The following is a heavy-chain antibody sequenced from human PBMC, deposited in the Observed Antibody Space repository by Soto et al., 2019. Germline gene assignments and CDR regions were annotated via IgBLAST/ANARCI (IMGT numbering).Heavy chain of an antibody. CDR1: GYTFTSYG. J-gene: IGHJ5*02. V-gene: IGHV1-18*01. CDR3: ARAIGYCTNGVCFWFAP. D-gene: IGHD2-8*01. CDR2: ISAYNGNT. Sequence: ASVKVSCKASGYTFTSYGISWVRQAPGQGLEWMGWISAYNGNTNYAQKLQGRVTMTTDTSTSTAYMELRSLRSDDTAVYYCARAIGYCTNGVCFWFAPWGQGALVTVSS.